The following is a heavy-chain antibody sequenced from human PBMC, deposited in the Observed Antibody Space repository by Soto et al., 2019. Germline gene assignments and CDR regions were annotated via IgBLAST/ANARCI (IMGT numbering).Heavy chain of an antibody. CDR3: ARDAQNHNPPYFDF. Sequence: QLQLQESGPGLVNPSETLSLTCTVSGGSINTYYWSWIRQPPGKGLEWIGYIYYSGSTNYNPSLKSRVTISVDTSRNQFSLKLRSVTAADTAVYYCARDAQNHNPPYFDFWGQGTLVTVSS. V-gene: IGHV4-59*01. CDR2: IYYSGST. CDR1: GGSINTYY. J-gene: IGHJ4*02.